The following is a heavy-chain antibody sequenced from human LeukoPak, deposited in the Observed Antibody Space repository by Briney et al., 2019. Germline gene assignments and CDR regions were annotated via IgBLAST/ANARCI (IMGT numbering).Heavy chain of an antibody. D-gene: IGHD7-27*01. CDR1: GFTFSSYS. J-gene: IGHJ4*02. Sequence: GGSLRLSCAASGFTFSSYSMNWVRQAPGKGLEWVSYISSSSTIYYADSVKGRFTISRDNAKNSLYLQMNSLRDEDTAVYYCARELLTGDFDYWGQGTLVTVSS. V-gene: IGHV3-48*02. CDR3: ARELLTGDFDY. CDR2: ISSSSTI.